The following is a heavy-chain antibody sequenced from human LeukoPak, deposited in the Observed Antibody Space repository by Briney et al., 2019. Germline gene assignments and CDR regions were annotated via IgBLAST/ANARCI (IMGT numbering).Heavy chain of an antibody. V-gene: IGHV3-20*04. J-gene: IGHJ4*02. D-gene: IGHD3-22*01. CDR1: GFTFDDYG. CDR2: INWNGGRT. Sequence: GGSLRLSCAAFGFTFDDYGMSWVRHAPGKGLEWVSGINWNGGRTGYADSVKGRFTISRDNAKNSLYLQMNSLRAEGTALYYCARDGGDYYDSSGYYYYFDYWGQGTLVTVSS. CDR3: ARDGGDYYDSSGYYYYFDY.